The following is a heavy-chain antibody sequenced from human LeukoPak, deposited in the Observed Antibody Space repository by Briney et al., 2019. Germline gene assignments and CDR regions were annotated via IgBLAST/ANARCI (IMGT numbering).Heavy chain of an antibody. J-gene: IGHJ3*02. D-gene: IGHD6-13*01. CDR3: ARGIAAAVARDAFDI. CDR2: IYYSGST. V-gene: IGHV4-39*07. CDR1: GGSISSSSYY. Sequence: SETLSLTCTVSGGSISSSSYYWGWIRQPPGKGLEWIGSIYYSGSTYYNPSLKSRVTISVDTSKNQFSLKLSSVTAADTAVYYCARGIAAAVARDAFDIWGQGTMVTVSS.